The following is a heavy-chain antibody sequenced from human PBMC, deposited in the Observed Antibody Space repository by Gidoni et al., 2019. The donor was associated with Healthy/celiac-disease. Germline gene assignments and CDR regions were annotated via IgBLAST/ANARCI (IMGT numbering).Heavy chain of an antibody. CDR2: ISWNSGSI. Sequence: EVQLVESGGGLVQPGRSLRLSCAASGFTFDDYAMHWVRQAPGKGLEWVSGISWNSGSIGYADSVKGRFTISRDNAKNSLYLQMNRLRAEDTALYYCAKDTVEMATSYYFDYWGQGTLVTVSS. CDR1: GFTFDDYA. D-gene: IGHD5-12*01. V-gene: IGHV3-9*01. J-gene: IGHJ4*02. CDR3: AKDTVEMATSYYFDY.